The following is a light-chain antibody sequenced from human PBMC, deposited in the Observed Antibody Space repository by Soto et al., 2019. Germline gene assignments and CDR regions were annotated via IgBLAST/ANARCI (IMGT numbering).Light chain of an antibody. V-gene: IGKV1-39*01. Sequence: DIQMTQSPSSLSASVGDRVTITCRASQSISSYLNWYQQKPGKAPQLLIYAASSLQSGVPSRFSGNGSATDFTLTISSLQPEEFATYYGQQSYSTPRTFGGGTKVEIK. CDR2: AAS. CDR3: QQSYSTPRT. J-gene: IGKJ4*01. CDR1: QSISSY.